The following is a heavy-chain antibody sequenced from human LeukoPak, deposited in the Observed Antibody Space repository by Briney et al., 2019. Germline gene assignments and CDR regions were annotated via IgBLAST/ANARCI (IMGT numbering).Heavy chain of an antibody. J-gene: IGHJ6*03. CDR3: AREAGYKDYYYYMDV. V-gene: IGHV1-2*02. CDR1: GYTFTGYY. CDR2: INPNSGDT. Sequence: ASVKVSCKGSGYTFTGYYMHWVRQAPGQGLEWMGWINPNSGDTNYSQKFQGRVSMTRDTSINTAYMELSRLTSDDTAVYYCAREAGYKDYYYYMDVWGKGTTVTVSS. D-gene: IGHD5-12*01.